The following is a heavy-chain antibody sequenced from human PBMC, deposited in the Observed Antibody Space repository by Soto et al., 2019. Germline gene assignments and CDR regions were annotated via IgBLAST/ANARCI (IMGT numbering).Heavy chain of an antibody. CDR2: IYSAGST. Sequence: EVQLVETGGGLIQPGGSLRLSCAASGLTVSRTQMAWVRQVPGKGLQWVSVIYSAGSTYYANAVKGRFTISRDNAKNTLYLQMNSLRADDTAVYYCARDLGKYDRHYFDNWGQGTLVTVSS. J-gene: IGHJ4*02. CDR1: GLTVSRTQ. CDR3: ARDLGKYDRHYFDN. D-gene: IGHD3-9*01. V-gene: IGHV3-53*02.